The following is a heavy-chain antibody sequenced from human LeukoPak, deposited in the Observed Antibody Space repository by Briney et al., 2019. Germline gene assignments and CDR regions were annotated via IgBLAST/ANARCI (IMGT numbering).Heavy chain of an antibody. J-gene: IGHJ4*02. CDR2: IYPNNGAT. CDR3: ARDGPAQMVEFDY. Sequence: ASVKVSCKASGCTFSGTGWYLYWLRQAPGQGLECMGWIYPNNGATAYAQKFQGRVAMTRDTSISTAYMELRRLRPDDTAVYYCARDGPAQMVEFDYWGQGTLVTVSS. V-gene: IGHV1-2*02. D-gene: IGHD3-10*01. CDR1: GCTFSGTGWY.